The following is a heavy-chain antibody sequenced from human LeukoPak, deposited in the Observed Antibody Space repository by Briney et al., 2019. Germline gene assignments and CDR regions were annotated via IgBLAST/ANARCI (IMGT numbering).Heavy chain of an antibody. V-gene: IGHV4-4*02. D-gene: IGHD3-22*01. CDR3: ARITYYYDSSGYS. CDR2: IYHSGST. Sequence: GSLRLSCAASGFTFNRRGMHWVRQPPGKGLEWIGEIYHSGSTNYNPSLKSRVTISVDKSKNQFSLKLSSVTTADTAVYYCARITYYYDSSGYSWGQGTLVTVSS. CDR1: GFTFNRRGM. J-gene: IGHJ4*02.